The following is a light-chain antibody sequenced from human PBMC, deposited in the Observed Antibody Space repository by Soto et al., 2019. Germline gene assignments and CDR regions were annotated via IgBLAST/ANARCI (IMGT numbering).Light chain of an antibody. CDR1: QSVSNN. CDR2: DAS. J-gene: IGKJ1*01. CDR3: QQYNNWPPWT. Sequence: ILMTQSPATLSVSPGERATLSCRASQSVSNNLAWYQQKPGQAPRLLIYDASTRDTGIPARFRGSGSGTENTLTISGRQSEDFAGYYCQQYNNWPPWTFGQGTKVEIK. V-gene: IGKV3-15*01.